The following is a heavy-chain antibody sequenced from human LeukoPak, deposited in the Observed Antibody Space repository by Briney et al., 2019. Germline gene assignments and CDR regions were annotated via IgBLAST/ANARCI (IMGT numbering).Heavy chain of an antibody. D-gene: IGHD3-10*01. V-gene: IGHV4-4*09. CDR3: ARHFRYYYGSGSYHFGYNWFDP. J-gene: IGHJ5*02. Sequence: SETLSLTCTVSGGSISSYYWSWIRQPPGKGLEWIGYIYTSGSTNYNPSLKSRVTISVDTSKNQFPLKLSSVTAADTAVYYCARHFRYYYGSGSYHFGYNWFDPWGQGTLVTVSS. CDR2: IYTSGST. CDR1: GGSISSYY.